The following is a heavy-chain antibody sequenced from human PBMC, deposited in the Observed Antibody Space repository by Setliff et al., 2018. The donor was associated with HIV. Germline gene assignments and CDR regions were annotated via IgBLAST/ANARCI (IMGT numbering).Heavy chain of an antibody. CDR1: GFTFNSYG. CDR2: MSTGGGIK. CDR3: VRDPIEGSPDYFDY. D-gene: IGHD1-26*01. Sequence: LSLSCAASGFTFNSYGIHWVRQAPGKGLEWVAVMSTGGGIKICADSVKGRFTISRDNSRNTLFLQMNNLRPEDTATYYCVRDPIEGSPDYFDYWGQGALVTVSS. J-gene: IGHJ4*02. V-gene: IGHV3-30*03.